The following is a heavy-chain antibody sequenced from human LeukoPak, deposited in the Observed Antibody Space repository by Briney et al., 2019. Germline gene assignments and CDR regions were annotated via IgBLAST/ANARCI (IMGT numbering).Heavy chain of an antibody. D-gene: IGHD6-13*01. CDR1: EFNFINYN. CDR3: ASKGYSSSWYLTRDWYFDL. J-gene: IGHJ2*01. CDR2: ITTTSSNI. V-gene: IGHV3-48*04. Sequence: PGGSLRLSCAASEFNFINYNMSWVRQAPGKGLEWLSFITTTSSNIYYADSVRGRFTISRDNAKNSLYLQMNSLRAEDTAVYYCASKGYSSSWYLTRDWYFDLWGRGTLVTVSS.